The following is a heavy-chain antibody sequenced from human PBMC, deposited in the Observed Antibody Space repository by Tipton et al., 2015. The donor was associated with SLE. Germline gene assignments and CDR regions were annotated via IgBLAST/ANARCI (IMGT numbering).Heavy chain of an antibody. J-gene: IGHJ6*02. V-gene: IGHV4-34*01. D-gene: IGHD3-3*01. CDR3: ARVRYDFWSGYGDYYYGMDV. Sequence: TLSLTCAVYGGSFSSYFWSWIRQPPGKGLEWIGEINRSRSANYNPSLKSRVTISVDTSKNQFSLRLSPVTAADTAVYYCARVRYDFWSGYGDYYYGMDVWGQGTTVTVSS. CDR2: INRSRSA. CDR1: GGSFSSYF.